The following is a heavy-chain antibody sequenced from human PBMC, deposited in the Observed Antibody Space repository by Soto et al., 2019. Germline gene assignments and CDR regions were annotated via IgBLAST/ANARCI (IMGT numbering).Heavy chain of an antibody. D-gene: IGHD3-10*01. CDR3: AKDSDHYYGSGSYYRPHYFDY. Sequence: GGSLRLSCAASVFTSDDYAMHWVRQAPGKGLEWVSGISWNSGSIGYADSVKGRFTISRDNAKNSLYLQMNSLRAEDTALYYCAKDSDHYYGSGSYYRPHYFDYWGQGTLVTVSS. V-gene: IGHV3-9*02. J-gene: IGHJ4*02. CDR1: VFTSDDYA. CDR2: ISWNSGSI.